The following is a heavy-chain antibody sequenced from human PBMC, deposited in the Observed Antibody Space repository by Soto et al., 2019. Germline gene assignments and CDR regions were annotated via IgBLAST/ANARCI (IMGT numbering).Heavy chain of an antibody. CDR3: ARGRNYDILTGYQGGYYFDY. V-gene: IGHV4-34*01. J-gene: IGHJ4*02. CDR2: INHSGST. CDR1: GGSFSGYY. D-gene: IGHD3-9*01. Sequence: PSETLSLTCAVYGGSFSGYYWSWIRQPPGKGLEWIGEINHSGSTNYNPSLKSRVTISVDTSKNQFSLKLSSVTAADTAAYYCARGRNYDILTGYQGGYYFDYWGQGTLVTVSS.